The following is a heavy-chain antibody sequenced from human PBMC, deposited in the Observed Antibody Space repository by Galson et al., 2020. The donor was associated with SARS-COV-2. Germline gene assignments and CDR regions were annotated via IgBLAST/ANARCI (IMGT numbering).Heavy chain of an antibody. V-gene: IGHV3-33*01. CDR3: ARGSGRSSPPAHYDDTSVYFAEYFQY. J-gene: IGHJ1*01. CDR1: FTFSTSG. CDR2: IWYGGSVI. Sequence: GGSLRLSCAFTFSTSGIHWVRQAPDTGLEGVAGIWYGGSVIYYADSVSGRITVSRDDSKNTVHLEMNRLGADDTAMFYCARGSGRSSPPAHYDDTSVYFAEYFQYGGLCTLVTVSS. D-gene: IGHD3-22*01.